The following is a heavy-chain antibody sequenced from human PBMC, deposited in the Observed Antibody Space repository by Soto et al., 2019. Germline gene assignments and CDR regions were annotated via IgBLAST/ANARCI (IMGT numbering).Heavy chain of an antibody. D-gene: IGHD4-4*01. V-gene: IGHV3-33*01. CDR2: IWNAGNNK. Sequence: QVQLVESGGGVVQPGRSLRLSCAASGFTFSSHAMNWVRQAPGKGLEWVALIWNAGNNKYYADAGSVKGRFTISRDNSRTKIYLEINNARADDTAVYCGVRDPEYSNFGYFDSWGQGILVTVAS. J-gene: IGHJ4*02. CDR3: VRDPEYSNFGYFDS. CDR1: GFTFSSHA.